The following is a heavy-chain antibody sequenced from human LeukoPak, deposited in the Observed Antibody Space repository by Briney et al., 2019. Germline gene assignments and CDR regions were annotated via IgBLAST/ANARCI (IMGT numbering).Heavy chain of an antibody. D-gene: IGHD5-24*01. CDR2: INPNSGGT. J-gene: IGHJ4*02. CDR1: GYTFTGYY. Sequence: ASVKVSCKASGYTFTGYYMHWVRQAPGQGLEWMGWINPNSGGTNYAQKFQGRVTMTRDTSISTAYMELSRLRSDDTAVYYCATIEEGDGYKHFDYWGQGTLVTVSS. V-gene: IGHV1-2*02. CDR3: ATIEEGDGYKHFDY.